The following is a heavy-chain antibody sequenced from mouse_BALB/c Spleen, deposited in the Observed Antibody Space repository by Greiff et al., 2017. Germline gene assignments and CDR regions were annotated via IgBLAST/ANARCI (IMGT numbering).Heavy chain of an antibody. CDR3: ARGYDGYYFDY. D-gene: IGHD2-3*01. V-gene: IGHV1-80*01. Sequence: VQLQQSGAELVRPGSSVKISCKASGYAFSSYWMNWVKQRPGQGLEWIGQIYPGDGDTNYNGKFKGKATLTADKSSSTAYMQLSSLTSEDSAVYVCARGYDGYYFDYWGQGTTLTVSS. CDR2: IYPGDGDT. J-gene: IGHJ2*01. CDR1: GYAFSSYW.